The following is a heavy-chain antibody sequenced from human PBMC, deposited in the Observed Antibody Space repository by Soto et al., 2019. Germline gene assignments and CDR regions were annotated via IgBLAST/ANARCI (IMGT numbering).Heavy chain of an antibody. CDR2: INDDGTKK. D-gene: IGHD3-9*01. CDR3: AKDFDWESNS. CDR1: GLTLSNNW. Sequence: EVQLEESGGGLVQPGGSLRLSCAVSGLTLSNNWIHWVRQTPGKGLVWVSRINDDGTKKEYAGFVEGRFIVSRDNADNKVFLQMNSLRTEDTAVYFCAKDFDWESNSWGQGTLVTVSS. V-gene: IGHV3-74*01. J-gene: IGHJ4*02.